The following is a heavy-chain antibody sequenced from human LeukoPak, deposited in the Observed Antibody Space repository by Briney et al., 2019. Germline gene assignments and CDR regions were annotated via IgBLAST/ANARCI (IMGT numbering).Heavy chain of an antibody. Sequence: QPGGSLRLSCAASGFTFSSYAMSWVRQAPGKGLEWVSAISGSGGSTYYADSVKGRFTISRDNSKNTLYLQMNSLRAEDTAVYYCAAGTAAAEYFQHWGQGTLVTVSS. CDR3: AAGTAAAEYFQH. CDR2: ISGSGGST. D-gene: IGHD1-7*01. V-gene: IGHV3-23*01. CDR1: GFTFSSYA. J-gene: IGHJ1*01.